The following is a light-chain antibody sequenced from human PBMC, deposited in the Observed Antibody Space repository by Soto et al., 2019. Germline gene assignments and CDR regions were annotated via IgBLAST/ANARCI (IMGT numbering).Light chain of an antibody. CDR2: GNS. V-gene: IGLV1-40*01. CDR1: SSNIGAGYD. J-gene: IGLJ1*01. Sequence: QSVLTQPPSVSGAPGQRVTISCTGSSSNIGAGYDVHWYQQLPGTAPKLLIYGNSNRPSGVPHRFSGSKSGTSASLAITGLQAEDEADYYCQSYDSSLSGSEVFGTGTKVTVL. CDR3: QSYDSSLSGSEV.